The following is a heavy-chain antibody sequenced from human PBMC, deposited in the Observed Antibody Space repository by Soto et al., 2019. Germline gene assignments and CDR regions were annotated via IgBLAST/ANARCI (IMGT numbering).Heavy chain of an antibody. CDR2: IIPILGIA. V-gene: IGHV1-69*02. J-gene: IGHJ4*02. D-gene: IGHD3-10*01. Sequence: QVQLVQSGAEVKKTGSSVKVSCKASGGTFSSYTISWVRQAPGQGLEWMGRIIPILGIANYAQKFQGRVTIPADKSTSTAYMELSSLRSEDTAVYYCARASMVLGVPPPPDWGQGTLVTVSS. CDR3: ARASMVLGVPPPPD. CDR1: GGTFSSYT.